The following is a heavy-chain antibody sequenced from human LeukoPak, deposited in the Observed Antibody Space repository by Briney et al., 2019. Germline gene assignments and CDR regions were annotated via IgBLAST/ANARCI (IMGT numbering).Heavy chain of an antibody. Sequence: PSGTLSLTCAVSGGSISSANWWTWVRQPPGKGLEWIGEIYHSGSTIYNPSLKSRVTISIDKSKNQFSLNLSSVTAADTAVYYCARASPHSYYYYYGMDVWGQGTTVTVSS. J-gene: IGHJ6*02. CDR2: IYHSGST. CDR3: ARASPHSYYYYYGMDV. CDR1: GGSISSANW. V-gene: IGHV4-4*02. D-gene: IGHD6-6*01.